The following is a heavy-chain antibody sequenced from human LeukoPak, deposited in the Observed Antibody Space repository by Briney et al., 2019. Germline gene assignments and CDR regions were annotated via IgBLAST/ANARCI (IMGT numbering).Heavy chain of an antibody. D-gene: IGHD6-13*01. CDR1: GFIFSSCA. Sequence: PGGSLRLSCAAFGFIFSSCAMSWVRQSPGKGLEWVSAISPSGGSTYYADSVKGRFTVSRDNSKNTLYLQLNSLRAEETAIYYCAKFSVYTSNWYKTPFDSWGQGTLVTVSS. V-gene: IGHV3-23*01. CDR2: ISPSGGST. J-gene: IGHJ4*02. CDR3: AKFSVYTSNWYKTPFDS.